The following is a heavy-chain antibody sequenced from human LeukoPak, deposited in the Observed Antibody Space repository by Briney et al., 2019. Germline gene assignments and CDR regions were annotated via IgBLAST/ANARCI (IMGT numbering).Heavy chain of an antibody. CDR1: GFTFSDYY. CDR3: ARDRIAAARDATAFDI. CDR2: ISSSGSTI. D-gene: IGHD6-13*01. Sequence: PGGSLRLSCAASGFTFSDYYMSWIRQAPGKGLEWVSYISSSGSTIYYADSVKGRFTISRDNAKNSPYLQMNSLRAEDTAVYYCARDRIAAARDATAFDIWGQGTMVTVSS. J-gene: IGHJ3*02. V-gene: IGHV3-11*01.